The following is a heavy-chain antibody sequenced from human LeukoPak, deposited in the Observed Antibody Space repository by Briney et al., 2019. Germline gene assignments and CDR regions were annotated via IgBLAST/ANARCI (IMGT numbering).Heavy chain of an antibody. J-gene: IGHJ4*02. CDR1: GFTVSSYY. Sequence: QPGGSLRLSCAVSGFTVSSYYMSWVRQAPGKGLEWVSVIYSGGNTHYADSVKGRFTISRDNSKNTLYLQMNSLRAEDTAVYYCAKIVVVPAEEFDYWGQGTLVTVSS. CDR3: AKIVVVPAEEFDY. CDR2: IYSGGNT. D-gene: IGHD2-2*01. V-gene: IGHV3-66*02.